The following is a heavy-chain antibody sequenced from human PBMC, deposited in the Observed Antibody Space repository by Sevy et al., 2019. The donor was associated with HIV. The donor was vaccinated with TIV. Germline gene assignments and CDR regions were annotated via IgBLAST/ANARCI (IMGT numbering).Heavy chain of an antibody. Sequence: GGSLRLSCAASGFTFSSYAMSWVRQAPGKGLEWVSAISGSGGTTYYADSVKGRFTISRDNSKNTLYLQMNSLRAEDTAVYYCAKDLYFDSGGDYHPLAFDIWGQGTMATVSS. D-gene: IGHD3-22*01. CDR3: AKDLYFDSGGDYHPLAFDI. V-gene: IGHV3-23*01. J-gene: IGHJ3*02. CDR2: ISGSGGTT. CDR1: GFTFSSYA.